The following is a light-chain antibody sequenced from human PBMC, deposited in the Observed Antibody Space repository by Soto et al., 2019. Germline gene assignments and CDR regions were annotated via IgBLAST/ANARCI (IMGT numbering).Light chain of an antibody. Sequence: DIVLTQSPATLSLSPGERATLSCRASQPLSSMLAWYQQKPGQAPRLLIYDASKKAPGIPGRFSGSGSATDFTLTISSLEPEDFAVYYCQKRSDWPLTFGGGTKVDIK. V-gene: IGKV3-11*01. CDR3: QKRSDWPLT. CDR1: QPLSSM. CDR2: DAS. J-gene: IGKJ4*01.